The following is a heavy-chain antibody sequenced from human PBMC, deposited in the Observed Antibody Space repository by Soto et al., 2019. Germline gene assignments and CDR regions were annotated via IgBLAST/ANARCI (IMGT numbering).Heavy chain of an antibody. J-gene: IGHJ4*02. CDR1: GFTFSSHE. D-gene: IGHD2-8*01. CDR3: ARGGVY. CDR2: ISGSGNIT. Sequence: VRLSCAASGFTFSSHEMNWVRQAPGKGLEWISYISGSGNITYYADSVKGRFTISRDNAQKSLYLQMNSLRVEDTAVYYCARGGVYWGQGTLVTVSS. V-gene: IGHV3-48*03.